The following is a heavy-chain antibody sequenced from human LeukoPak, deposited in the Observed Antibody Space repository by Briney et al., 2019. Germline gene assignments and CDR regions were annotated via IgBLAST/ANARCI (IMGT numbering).Heavy chain of an antibody. CDR2: ISYDGSNK. CDR3: AKGYGDYGSYDY. V-gene: IGHV3-30*18. D-gene: IGHD4-17*01. CDR1: GCTLCSSG. Sequence: QPVWYLRLFGARPGCTLCSSGMPWVHQDPGKGLEWVAVISYDGSNKYYADSVKGRFTISRDNSKNTLYLQMNSLRAEDTAVYYCAKGYGDYGSYDYWGQGTLVTVSS. J-gene: IGHJ4*02.